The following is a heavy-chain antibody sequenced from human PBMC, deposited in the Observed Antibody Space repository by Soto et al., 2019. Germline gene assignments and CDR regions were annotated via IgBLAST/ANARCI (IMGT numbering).Heavy chain of an antibody. CDR3: AKDSVLTSGSGSLDY. Sequence: GGSLRLSCAASGFTFSSYAMSWVRQAPGKGLEWVSAISGSGGSTYHADSGKGRFTISRDNSKNTLYLQMNSLRAEDTAVYYCAKDSVLTSGSGSLDYWGQGTLVTVSS. CDR1: GFTFSSYA. V-gene: IGHV3-23*01. J-gene: IGHJ4*02. D-gene: IGHD3-10*01. CDR2: ISGSGGST.